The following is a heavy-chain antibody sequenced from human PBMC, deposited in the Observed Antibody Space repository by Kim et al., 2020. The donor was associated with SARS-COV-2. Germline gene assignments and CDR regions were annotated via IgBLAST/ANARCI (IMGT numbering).Heavy chain of an antibody. CDR3: ARGPPNGNYRFDN. V-gene: IGHV4-4*07. J-gene: IGHJ4*02. D-gene: IGHD2-8*01. CDR2: VYTSGST. Sequence: LETLSLTCSVSGVSLSNFYFNWIRQAAGKGLEWIGRVYTSGSTIYNPSLETRLTMSIDTSKNEFSLSLTHLTAADTAVYYCARGPPNGNYRFDNWGRGILVTVSA. CDR1: GVSLSNFY.